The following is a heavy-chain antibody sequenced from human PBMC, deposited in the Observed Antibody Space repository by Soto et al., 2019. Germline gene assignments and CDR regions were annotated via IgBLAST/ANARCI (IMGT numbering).Heavy chain of an antibody. Sequence: VQLVESGGGLVQPGGSLRLSCAASGFTFSMYWMHWVRQAPGKGLLWVSRINGDGTDTTYADSVKGRFTISRDNAKKTVYLQMNGLRAEDTAVYYCAREVGRGSGSYYLDYWCQETLVTVSS. J-gene: IGHJ4*02. CDR3: AREVGRGSGSYYLDY. V-gene: IGHV3-74*03. CDR1: GFTFSMYW. D-gene: IGHD3-16*01. CDR2: INGDGTDT.